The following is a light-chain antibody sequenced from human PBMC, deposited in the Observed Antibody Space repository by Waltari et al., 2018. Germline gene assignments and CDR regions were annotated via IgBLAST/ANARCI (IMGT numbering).Light chain of an antibody. V-gene: IGLV2-14*01. J-gene: IGLJ1*01. CDR1: SSDVGGFNY. Sequence: QSALTQPASVSGSPGQSITISCTGTSSDVGGFNYVSWYQQHPGKAPKLMIYEVSNRPSGGSSRFSGSKSGNTASLTISGLQAEDESDYYCSSFTSSSVYVFGTGTKVTVL. CDR2: EVS. CDR3: SSFTSSSVYV.